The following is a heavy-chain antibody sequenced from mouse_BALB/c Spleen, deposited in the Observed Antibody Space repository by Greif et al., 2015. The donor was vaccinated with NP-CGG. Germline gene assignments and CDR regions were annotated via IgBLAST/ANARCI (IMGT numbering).Heavy chain of an antibody. Sequence: EVQLQQSGPELVKPGASVKISCKASGYTFTDYNMHWVKQSHGKSLEWIGYIYPYNGGTGYNQKFKSKATLTVDNSSSTAYMELRSLTSEDSAVYYCARGGLPFAYWGQGTLVTVSA. CDR2: IYPYNGGT. D-gene: IGHD2-2*01. CDR3: ARGGLPFAY. J-gene: IGHJ3*01. V-gene: IGHV1S29*02. CDR1: GYTFTDYN.